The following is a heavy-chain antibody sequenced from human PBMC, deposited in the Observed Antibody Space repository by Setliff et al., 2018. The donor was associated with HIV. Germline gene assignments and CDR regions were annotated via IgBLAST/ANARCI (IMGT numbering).Heavy chain of an antibody. D-gene: IGHD3-10*01. V-gene: IGHV4-31*03. CDR3: AGGLHYGLGKFGY. J-gene: IGHJ4*02. CDR1: GGSIRSGGYY. CDR2: IYYSGST. Sequence: SETLSLTCSVSGGSIRSGGYYWSWIRQRPGKGLEWIGYIYYSGSTYYNPSLKSRVAISVDMSKNQFSLKLSSVTAADTAVYYCAGGLHYGLGKFGYWGQGTLVTVSS.